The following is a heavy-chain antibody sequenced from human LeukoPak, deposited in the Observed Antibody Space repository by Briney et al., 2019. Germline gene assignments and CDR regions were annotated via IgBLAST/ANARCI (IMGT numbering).Heavy chain of an antibody. CDR1: GSTFTSNG. CDR2: IGAYNGNT. V-gene: IGHV1-18*01. CDR3: ARVGIAVAFDY. D-gene: IGHD6-19*01. Sequence: ASVKLSCNASGSTFTSNGISWVWHGPRPGLERKGWIGAYNGNTNYAQTLQGRVTMTKDTSTSTAYMELRSLRSDDTAVYYCARVGIAVAFDYWGQGTLVTVSS. J-gene: IGHJ4*02.